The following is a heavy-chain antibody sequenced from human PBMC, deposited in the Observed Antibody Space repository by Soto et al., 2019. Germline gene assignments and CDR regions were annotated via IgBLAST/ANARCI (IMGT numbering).Heavy chain of an antibody. Sequence: QVQLQESGPGLVKPSQTLSLTCTVSGGSISSGGYYWSWIRQHPGKGLEWIGYIYYSGSTYYNPSLKSRVTISVDTSKTQFSLKLSSVTAADTAVYYCARDCSGGSCYPMGLDYWGQGTLVTVSS. D-gene: IGHD2-15*01. CDR2: IYYSGST. V-gene: IGHV4-31*03. CDR3: ARDCSGGSCYPMGLDY. J-gene: IGHJ4*02. CDR1: GGSISSGGYY.